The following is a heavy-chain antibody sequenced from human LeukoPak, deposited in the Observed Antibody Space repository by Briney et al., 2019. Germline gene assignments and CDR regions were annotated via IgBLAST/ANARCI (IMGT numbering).Heavy chain of an antibody. Sequence: PGGSLRLSCAASGFTFSSYAMSWVRQAPGKGLERVSAISGSGGSTYYADSVKGRFTISRDNSKNTLYLQMNSLRAEDTAVYYCAKNSFVAGPEYYFDYWGQGTLVTVSS. J-gene: IGHJ4*02. D-gene: IGHD6-19*01. CDR2: ISGSGGST. CDR3: AKNSFVAGPEYYFDY. V-gene: IGHV3-23*01. CDR1: GFTFSSYA.